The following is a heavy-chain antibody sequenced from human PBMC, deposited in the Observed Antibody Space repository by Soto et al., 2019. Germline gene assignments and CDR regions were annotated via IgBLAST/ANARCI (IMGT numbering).Heavy chain of an antibody. J-gene: IGHJ6*02. CDR2: ISPYTGNT. CDR3: VMVDNYVTPTPHDV. Sequence: QVQLVQSGDEVKKPGASVKVSCKASGYIFANYGIAWVRQAPGQGLEWMGWISPYTGNTHSATKVQGRLTMTTDTSTSTAYMDLGSLTSEDTAVYYCVMVDNYVTPTPHDVWGQGTTVTVSS. CDR1: GYIFANYG. V-gene: IGHV1-18*01. D-gene: IGHD3-16*01.